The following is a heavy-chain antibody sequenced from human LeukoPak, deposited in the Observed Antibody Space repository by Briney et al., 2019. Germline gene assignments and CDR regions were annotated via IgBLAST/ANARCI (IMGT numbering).Heavy chain of an antibody. CDR2: IWDSSRIT. Sequence: GGSLRLSCAASGFTFGSYSMNWVRQAPGKGVEWLSYIWDSSRITYRADSVKGRFTISRDNAKSSLYLQMNSLRDEDTAVYYCVRDSSFAFDYWGQGILVTVSS. V-gene: IGHV3-48*02. CDR3: VRDSSFAFDY. D-gene: IGHD2/OR15-2a*01. J-gene: IGHJ4*02. CDR1: GFTFGSYS.